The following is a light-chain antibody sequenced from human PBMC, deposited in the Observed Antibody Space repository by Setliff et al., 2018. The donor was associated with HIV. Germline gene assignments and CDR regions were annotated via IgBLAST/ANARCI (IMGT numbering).Light chain of an antibody. CDR2: DVS. CDR1: SSDVGGYDS. Sequence: QSVLTQPASVSGSPGQSITISCTGTSSDVGGYDSVSWYQQHPGKAPKLLIYDVSSRPSGVSNRFSGSKSGNTASLTISGLQAEDEADYYCSSYTSSGTLVFGTGTKVTVL. CDR3: SSYTSSGTLV. J-gene: IGLJ1*01. V-gene: IGLV2-14*03.